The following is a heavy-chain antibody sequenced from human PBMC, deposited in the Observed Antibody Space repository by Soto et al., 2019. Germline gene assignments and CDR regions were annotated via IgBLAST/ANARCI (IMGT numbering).Heavy chain of an antibody. Sequence: SGPTLVNPTQTLTLTCTFSGFSLSTSGVGVGWIRQPPGKALEWLALIYWDDDKRYTPSLKRRLTITKDTPKNQVVLTMTNMDPVDTATYYCAHSRYDFWSGSTRFDYWGQGTLVTVSS. J-gene: IGHJ4*02. CDR1: GFSLSTSGVG. V-gene: IGHV2-5*02. CDR2: IYWDDDK. D-gene: IGHD3-3*01. CDR3: AHSRYDFWSGSTRFDY.